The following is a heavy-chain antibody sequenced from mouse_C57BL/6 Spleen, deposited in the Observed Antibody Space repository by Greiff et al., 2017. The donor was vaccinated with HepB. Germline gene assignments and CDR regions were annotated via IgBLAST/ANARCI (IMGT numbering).Heavy chain of an antibody. V-gene: IGHV1-50*01. Sequence: QVQLQQPGAELVKPGASVKLSCKASGYTFTSYWMQWVNQRPGQGLEWIGEIDPSDSDTNYNQKFKGKATLTVDTSSSTAYMQLSSLTSEDSAVYYCARWGLYNYFDYWGQGTTLTVSS. CDR3: ARWGLYNYFDY. CDR1: GYTFTSYW. J-gene: IGHJ2*01. CDR2: IDPSDSDT. D-gene: IGHD2-1*01.